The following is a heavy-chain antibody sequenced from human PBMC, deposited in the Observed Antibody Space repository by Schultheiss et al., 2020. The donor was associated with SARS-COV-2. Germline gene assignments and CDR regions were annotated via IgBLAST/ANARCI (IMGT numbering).Heavy chain of an antibody. CDR3: ARDGFVSYYHGSQTERYVYGMDV. CDR2: ISYDGSNK. J-gene: IGHJ6*02. D-gene: IGHD3-10*01. CDR1: GFTFSSYG. V-gene: IGHV3-30*03. Sequence: GGSLRLSCAASGFTFSSYGMHWVRQAPGKGLEWVAVISYDGSNKYYADSVKGRFTISRDNSKNTLYLQMNSLRAEDTAVYYCARDGFVSYYHGSQTERYVYGMDVWGQGTPVTVSS.